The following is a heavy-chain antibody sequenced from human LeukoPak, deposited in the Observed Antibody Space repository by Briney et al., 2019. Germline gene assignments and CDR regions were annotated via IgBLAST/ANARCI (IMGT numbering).Heavy chain of an antibody. J-gene: IGHJ4*02. CDR3: AARGGLYGSGSYLY. CDR2: ISYDGSNK. D-gene: IGHD3-10*01. V-gene: IGHV3-30-3*01. CDR1: GFTFSSYA. Sequence: GRSLRLSCAASGFTFSSYAMHWVRQAPGKGLEWVAVISYDGSNKYYADSVKGRFTISRDNSKNTLYLQMNSLRAEDTAVYYCAARGGLYGSGSYLYWGQGTLVTVSS.